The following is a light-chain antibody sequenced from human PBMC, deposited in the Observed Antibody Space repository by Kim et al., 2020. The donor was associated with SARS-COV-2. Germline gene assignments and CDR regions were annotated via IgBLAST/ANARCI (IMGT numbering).Light chain of an antibody. J-gene: IGKJ1*01. Sequence: EIVMTQSPATLSLSPGERATLSCRASQSVSSSYLSWYQQKPGHAPRLLIYGASTRATGIPARFSGSGSVTDFTLTISSLQPEDFAVYYCQKDYNIRWTRGQGTKVDIK. CDR2: GAS. CDR3: QKDYNIRWT. CDR1: QSVSSSY. V-gene: IGKV3D-7*01.